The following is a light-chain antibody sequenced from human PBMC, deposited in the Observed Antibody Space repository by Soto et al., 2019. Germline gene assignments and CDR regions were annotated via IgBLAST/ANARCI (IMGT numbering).Light chain of an antibody. V-gene: IGLV2-8*01. CDR3: QSYDSSLSGWA. CDR1: SSDIGGYNS. J-gene: IGLJ3*02. CDR2: EVN. Sequence: QSALTQPPSASGSPGQSVTISCTGTSSDIGGYNSVSWYQQHPGKAPRLMIYEVNKRPSGVPDRFSGSKSGTSASLAITGLQAEDEADYYCQSYDSSLSGWAFGGGTKLTVL.